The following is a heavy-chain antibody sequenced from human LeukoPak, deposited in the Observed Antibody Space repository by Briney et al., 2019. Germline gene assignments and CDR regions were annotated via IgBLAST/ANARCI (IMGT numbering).Heavy chain of an antibody. V-gene: IGHV3-11*01. CDR1: GFTFSDYY. CDR3: ARRRDSGSLQHFDY. CDR2: ISSSGTTI. D-gene: IGHD1-26*01. J-gene: IGHJ4*02. Sequence: PGGSLRLSCAASGFTFSDYYMSWIRQAPGKGLEWVSYISSSGTTIYYADPVKGRFTISRDNAKNSLYLQMNSLRAEDTAVYYCARRRDSGSLQHFDYWGQGTLVTVSS.